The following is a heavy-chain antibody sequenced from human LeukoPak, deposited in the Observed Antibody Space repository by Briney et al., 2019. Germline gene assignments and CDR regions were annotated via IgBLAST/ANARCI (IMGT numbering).Heavy chain of an antibody. V-gene: IGHV1-46*01. Sequence: ASVKVSCKTSGYTFSDYYIHWVRQAPGQGLEWMGLINPSDGSANYPQNFQGRITMTRDTSTSTVYMELLSLRSDDTGMYYCAREEPDYDTSGYPFFDPWGQGTLVTVSS. J-gene: IGHJ5*02. CDR1: GYTFSDYY. CDR3: AREEPDYDTSGYPFFDP. CDR2: INPSDGSA. D-gene: IGHD3-22*01.